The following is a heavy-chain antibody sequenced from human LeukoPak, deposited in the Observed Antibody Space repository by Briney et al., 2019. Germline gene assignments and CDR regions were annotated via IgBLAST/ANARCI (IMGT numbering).Heavy chain of an antibody. CDR2: IYSGGST. CDR1: GFTVSSNY. J-gene: IGHJ3*02. Sequence: GGSLRLSCAASGFTVSSNYMSWVRQAPGKGLEWVSVIYSGGSTYYADSVKGRFTISRDNSKNTLYLQMNSLRAEDTAVYYCASSGFGDAFDTWGQGTMVTVSS. V-gene: IGHV3-66*01. CDR3: ASSGFGDAFDT. D-gene: IGHD3-10*01.